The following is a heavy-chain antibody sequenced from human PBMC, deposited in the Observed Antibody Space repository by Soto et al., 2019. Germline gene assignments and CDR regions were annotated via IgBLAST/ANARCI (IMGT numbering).Heavy chain of an antibody. J-gene: IGHJ6*02. CDR3: ARDGFCSGGSGDLYSHEYFGMDV. CDR1: GYTFTRYG. Sequence: ASVKVSCKVSGYTFTRYGISWGRQAPGQGLEWMGGISAYNGNTKYAQNLKGRVTMTTGTSTTTAYMALRSLKTDETGVYYCARDGFCSGGSGDLYSHEYFGMDVWGQGTTVTVSS. V-gene: IGHV1-18*01. CDR2: ISAYNGNT. D-gene: IGHD2-15*01.